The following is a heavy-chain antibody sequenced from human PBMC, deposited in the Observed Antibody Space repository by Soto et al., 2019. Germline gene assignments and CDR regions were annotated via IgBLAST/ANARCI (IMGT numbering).Heavy chain of an antibody. V-gene: IGHV4-39*07. Sequence: SETLSLTCTVSGGSIGSSSYYWGWIRQPPGKGLEWIGSIYYSGSTYYNPSLKSRVTISVDTSKNQLSLKLSSVTAADTAVYYCARALRGGRYYYYGMDVWGQGTTVTVSS. J-gene: IGHJ6*02. CDR2: IYYSGST. CDR3: ARALRGGRYYYYGMDV. D-gene: IGHD1-26*01. CDR1: GGSIGSSSYY.